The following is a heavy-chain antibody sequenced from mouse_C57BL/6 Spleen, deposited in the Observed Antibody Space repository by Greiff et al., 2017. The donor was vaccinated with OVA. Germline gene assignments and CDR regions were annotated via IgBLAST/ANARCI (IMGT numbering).Heavy chain of an antibody. V-gene: IGHV1-52*01. Sequence: QVQLQQPGAELVRPGSSVKLSCKASGYTFTSYWMHWVKQRPIQGLEWIGNIDPSDSETHYNQKFKDKATLTVYKSSSTAYMQLSSLTSEDSAVYYCARWEGWSLDYWGQGTTLTVSS. J-gene: IGHJ2*01. CDR1: GYTFTSYW. CDR2: IDPSDSET. D-gene: IGHD2-3*01. CDR3: ARWEGWSLDY.